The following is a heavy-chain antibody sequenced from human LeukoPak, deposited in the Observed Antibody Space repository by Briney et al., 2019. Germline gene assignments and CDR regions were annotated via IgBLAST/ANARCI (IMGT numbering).Heavy chain of an antibody. CDR1: GYTFTSYG. CDR3: ARGREYYDILTGYYYFDY. J-gene: IGHJ4*02. CDR2: ISAYNGNT. V-gene: IGHV1-18*04. Sequence: ASVKVSCKASGYTFTSYGISWVRQAPGQGLEWMGWISAYNGNTNYAQELQGRVTMTTDTSTSTAYMELRSLRSDDTAVYYCARGREYYDILTGYYYFDYWGQGTLVTVSS. D-gene: IGHD3-9*01.